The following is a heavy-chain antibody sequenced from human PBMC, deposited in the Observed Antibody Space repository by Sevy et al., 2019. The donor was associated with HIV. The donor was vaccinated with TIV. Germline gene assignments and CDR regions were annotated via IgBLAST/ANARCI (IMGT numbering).Heavy chain of an antibody. V-gene: IGHV3-15*01. J-gene: IGHJ4*02. CDR2: IKSKTDGGTT. CDR3: ATFDIVVVPAADITDY. Sequence: GGSLRLSCAASGFTFSNAWMSWVRQAPGKGLEWVGRIKSKTDGGTTDYAAPVKGRFTISRDDSKNTLYLQMNSLKTEDTAVYYCATFDIVVVPAADITDYWGQGTLVTVSS. CDR1: GFTFSNAW. D-gene: IGHD2-2*01.